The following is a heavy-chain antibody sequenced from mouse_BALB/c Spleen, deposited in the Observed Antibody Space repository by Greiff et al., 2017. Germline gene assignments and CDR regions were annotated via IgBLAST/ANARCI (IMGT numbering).Heavy chain of an antibody. CDR3: ARKGPLYYGSSYFDV. CDR2: INPYNDGT. Sequence: VQLQQSGPELVKPGASVKMSCKASGYTFTSYVMHWVKQKPGQGLEWIGYINPYNDGTKYNEKFKGKATLTSDKSSSTAYMELSSLTSEDSAVYYCARKGPLYYGSSYFDVWGAGTTVTVSS. J-gene: IGHJ1*01. D-gene: IGHD1-1*01. CDR1: GYTFTSYV. V-gene: IGHV1-14*01.